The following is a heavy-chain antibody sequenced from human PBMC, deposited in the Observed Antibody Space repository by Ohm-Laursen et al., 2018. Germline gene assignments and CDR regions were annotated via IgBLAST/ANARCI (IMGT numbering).Heavy chain of an antibody. D-gene: IGHD6-13*01. V-gene: IGHV4-39*01. Sequence: SQTLSLTCTVSGGSISSSSYYWGWIRQPPGKGLEWIGSIYYSGSTYYNPSLKSRVTISVDTSKNQFSLKLSSVTAADTSVYYCATSNNWYYFDYWGQGTLVTVSS. CDR3: ATSNNWYYFDY. J-gene: IGHJ4*02. CDR1: GGSISSSSYY. CDR2: IYYSGST.